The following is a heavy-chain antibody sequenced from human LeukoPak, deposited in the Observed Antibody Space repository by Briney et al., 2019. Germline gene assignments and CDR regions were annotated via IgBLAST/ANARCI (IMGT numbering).Heavy chain of an antibody. J-gene: IGHJ5*02. V-gene: IGHV4-4*07. CDR1: GGSISSYY. Sequence: SETLSLTCTVSGGSISSYYWSWIRQPAGKGLKWIGRIYTSGSTNYNPSLKSRVTMSVDTSKNQFSLKLSSVTAADTAVYYCARGVAALGYNWFDPWGQGTLVTVSS. D-gene: IGHD6-6*01. CDR2: IYTSGST. CDR3: ARGVAALGYNWFDP.